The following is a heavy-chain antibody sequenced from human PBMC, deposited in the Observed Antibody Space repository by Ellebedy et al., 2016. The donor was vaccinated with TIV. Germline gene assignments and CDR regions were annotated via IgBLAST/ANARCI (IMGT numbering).Heavy chain of an antibody. V-gene: IGHV3-9*01. J-gene: IGHJ4*02. Sequence: SLKISCAASGFTFDDYAMHWVRQTPGKGLEWVSGISSNSVYIAYGDSVKGRFTISRDNAKSSLYLQMDSLRPEDTAFYYCVKTTGYCANGVCYKSFDYWGQGILVTVSS. CDR3: VKTTGYCANGVCYKSFDY. D-gene: IGHD2-8*01. CDR2: ISSNSVYI. CDR1: GFTFDDYA.